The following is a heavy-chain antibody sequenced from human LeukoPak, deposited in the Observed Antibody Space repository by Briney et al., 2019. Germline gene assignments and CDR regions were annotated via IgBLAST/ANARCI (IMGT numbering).Heavy chain of an antibody. J-gene: IGHJ4*02. CDR1: GVSITTSTYY. CDR2: IYYTGST. CDR3: AAAFDY. Sequence: SETLSLTCTVSGVSITTSTYYWGWIRQPPGKGLEWIGCIYYTGSTYYNPSLKSRVTLSIDTSKSQFSVRLSSVTAADTAVYYCAAAFDYWGQGILVTVSS. D-gene: IGHD6-25*01. V-gene: IGHV4-39*01.